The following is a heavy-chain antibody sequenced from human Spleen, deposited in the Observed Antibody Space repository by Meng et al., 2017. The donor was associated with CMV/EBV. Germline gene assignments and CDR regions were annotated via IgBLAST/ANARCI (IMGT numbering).Heavy chain of an antibody. CDR2: IKHDGSAK. J-gene: IGHJ4*02. Sequence: GESLKISCAASGFTFSNYWMSWVRQAPGKGLEWVANIKHDGSAKYYVDSVKGRFTISRDNAKNSLYLQMDSLRAEDTAVYYCARDLGSASGGYFDNWGQGTLVTVSS. CDR3: ARDLGSASGGYFDN. D-gene: IGHD1-26*01. CDR1: GFTFSNYW. V-gene: IGHV3-7*01.